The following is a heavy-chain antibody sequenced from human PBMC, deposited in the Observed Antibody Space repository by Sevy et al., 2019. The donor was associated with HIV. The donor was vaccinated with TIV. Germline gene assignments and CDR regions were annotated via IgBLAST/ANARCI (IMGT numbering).Heavy chain of an antibody. CDR2: ISGSGGST. J-gene: IGHJ3*01. D-gene: IGHD3-9*01. CDR3: ARDKVYYDILTGYASNAFDV. V-gene: IGHV3-23*01. Sequence: GGSLRLSCAASGFTFSSYAMSWVRQAPGKGLEWVSAISGSGGSTYYADSVKGRFTISRDNAKNSLYLHLNSLRAEDTAVYYCARDKVYYDILTGYASNAFDVWGQGTLVTVSS. CDR1: GFTFSSYA.